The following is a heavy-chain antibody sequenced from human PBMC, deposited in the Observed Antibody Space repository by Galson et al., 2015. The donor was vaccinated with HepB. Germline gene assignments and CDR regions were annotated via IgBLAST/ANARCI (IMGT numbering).Heavy chain of an antibody. D-gene: IGHD2-8*02. CDR3: ARGALVAVVNANLNNWFDP. J-gene: IGHJ5*02. V-gene: IGHV1-18*01. CDR1: GYTFSSYS. CDR2: ISAYDSST. Sequence: SVKVSCKASGYTFSSYSIAWVRQAPGQGLEWMGWISAYDSSTNYAQNFQGRVTMTTETSTTTAYLELRSLRSDDTAVYYCARGALVAVVNANLNNWFDPWGQGTLVTVSS.